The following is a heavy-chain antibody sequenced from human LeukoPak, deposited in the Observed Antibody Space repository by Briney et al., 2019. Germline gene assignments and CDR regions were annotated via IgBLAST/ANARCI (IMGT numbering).Heavy chain of an antibody. CDR1: GFTFSSHG. CDR2: ISANSVYT. Sequence: GGSLRLSCVASGFTFSSHGMSWVRQDPGKGLEWVSSISANSVYTYYAASVKGRFTISRDNSKNTLFLQMNNMGAEDTAIYFCAKIGVTGSWFFDLWGRGTLLSVSS. J-gene: IGHJ2*01. CDR3: AKIGVTGSWFFDL. D-gene: IGHD3-3*01. V-gene: IGHV3-23*01.